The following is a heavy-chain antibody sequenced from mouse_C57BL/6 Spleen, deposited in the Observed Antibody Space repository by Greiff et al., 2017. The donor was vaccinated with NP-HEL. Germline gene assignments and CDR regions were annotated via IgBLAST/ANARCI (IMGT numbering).Heavy chain of an antibody. J-gene: IGHJ1*03. CDR3: ARNRGNYVGWYFDV. D-gene: IGHD2-1*01. CDR2: IWSGGST. CDR1: GFSLTSYG. Sequence: QVHVKQSGPGLVQPSQSLSITCTVSGFSLTSYGVHWVRQSPGKGLEWLGVIWSGGSTDYNAAFISRLSISKDNSKSQVFFKMNSLQADDTAIYYCARNRGNYVGWYFDVWGTGTTVTVSS. V-gene: IGHV2-2*01.